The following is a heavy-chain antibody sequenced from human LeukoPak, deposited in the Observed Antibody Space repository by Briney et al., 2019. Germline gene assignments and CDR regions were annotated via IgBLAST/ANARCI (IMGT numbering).Heavy chain of an antibody. CDR3: AKGPLPILGY. CDR1: GGSISSYY. CDR2: IYYSGST. D-gene: IGHD1-26*01. V-gene: IGHV4-59*01. Sequence: PSETLSLTCTVSGGSISSYYWNWIRQPPGKGLEWIGYIYYSGSTNYNSSLKSRVIISVDTSKNQFSLKLSSVTAADTAVYYCAKGPLPILGYWGQGTLVTVSS. J-gene: IGHJ4*02.